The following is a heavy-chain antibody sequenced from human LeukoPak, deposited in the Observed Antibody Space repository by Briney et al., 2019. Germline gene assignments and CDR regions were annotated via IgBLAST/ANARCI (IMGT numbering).Heavy chain of an antibody. CDR2: ISAYNGNT. J-gene: IGHJ4*02. Sequence: ASVNVSCKASGYTFTSYGISWVRQAPGQGLEWMGWISAYNGNTNYAQKLQGRVTMTTDTSTSTAYMELRSLRSDDTAVYYCARTLAYCGGDCYSEYWGQGTLVTVSS. CDR3: ARTLAYCGGDCYSEY. CDR1: GYTFTSYG. V-gene: IGHV1-18*01. D-gene: IGHD2-21*02.